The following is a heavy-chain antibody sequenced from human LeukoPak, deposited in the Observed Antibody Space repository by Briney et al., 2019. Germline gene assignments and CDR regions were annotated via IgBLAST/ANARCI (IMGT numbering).Heavy chain of an antibody. CDR3: ARDPPYYDILTGYLGFDY. V-gene: IGHV1-8*03. CDR1: GYTFTSYD. D-gene: IGHD3-9*01. CDR2: MNPNSGNT. Sequence: ASVKVPCKASGYTFTSYDINWVRQATGQGLEWMGWMNPNSGNTGYAQKFQGRVTITRNTSISTAYMELSSLRSEDTAVYYCARDPPYYDILTGYLGFDYWGQGTLVTVSS. J-gene: IGHJ4*02.